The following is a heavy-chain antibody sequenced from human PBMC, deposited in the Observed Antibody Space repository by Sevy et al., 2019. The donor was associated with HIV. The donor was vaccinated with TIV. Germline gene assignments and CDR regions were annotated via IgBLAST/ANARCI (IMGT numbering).Heavy chain of an antibody. Sequence: GGSLRLSCEASGFTFSSYWMSWVRQAPGKGLEWVANIKQDGSDKHYVDSMKGRFTISRDNAKNSLYLQMNSLRAGDTAVYYCARGVTTVTPFDYWGQGTLVTVSS. CDR2: IKQDGSDK. J-gene: IGHJ4*02. CDR3: ARGVTTVTPFDY. CDR1: GFTFSSYW. D-gene: IGHD4-17*01. V-gene: IGHV3-7*01.